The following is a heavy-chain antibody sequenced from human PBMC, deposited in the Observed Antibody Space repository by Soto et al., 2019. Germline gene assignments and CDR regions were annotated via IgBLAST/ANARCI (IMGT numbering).Heavy chain of an antibody. D-gene: IGHD1-26*01. J-gene: IGHJ4*02. CDR1: GFSLSNARMG. Sequence: QVTLKESGPVLVKPTETLTLTCTVSGFSLSNARMGVSWIRQPPGKALEWLAHIFSNDEKSYSTSLKSRLTISKDTSKSQVVLTMTNMDPVDTATYYRARMYSGSYPFDYWGQGTLVTVSS. CDR2: IFSNDEK. CDR3: ARMYSGSYPFDY. V-gene: IGHV2-26*01.